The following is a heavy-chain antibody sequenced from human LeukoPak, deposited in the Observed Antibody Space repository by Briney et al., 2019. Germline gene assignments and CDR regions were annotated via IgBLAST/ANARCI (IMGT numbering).Heavy chain of an antibody. Sequence: GGSLRLSCAASGFTFSSYAMSWVRQAPGKGLEWVPAISGSGGSTYYADSVKGRFTISRDNSKNTLYLQMNSLRAEDTAVYYCAKAEFTAAAGTGTYYFDYWGQGTLVTVSS. CDR2: ISGSGGST. D-gene: IGHD6-13*01. CDR3: AKAEFTAAAGTGTYYFDY. CDR1: GFTFSSYA. J-gene: IGHJ4*02. V-gene: IGHV3-23*01.